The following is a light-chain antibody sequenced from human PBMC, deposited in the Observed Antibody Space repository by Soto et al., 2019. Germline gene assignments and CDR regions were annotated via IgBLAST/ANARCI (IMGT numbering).Light chain of an antibody. J-gene: IGKJ5*01. Sequence: DIQITQSPPSLSASVGDGVTITCQVSQGISGHLHWYQQKSGKAPKLLISDASNLETGFPSRFGGSGSGNDLTSPISSLQHEDLAAYYCQQFDDLPAITCSQGTRLVIK. V-gene: IGKV1-33*01. CDR1: QGISGH. CDR3: QQFDDLPAIT. CDR2: DAS.